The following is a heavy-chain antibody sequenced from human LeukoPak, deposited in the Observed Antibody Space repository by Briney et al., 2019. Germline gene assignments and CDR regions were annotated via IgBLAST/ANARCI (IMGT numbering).Heavy chain of an antibody. CDR2: INPNSGGT. J-gene: IGHJ3*02. CDR1: GYTFTGYY. CDR3: ARERVLMVYARSSDAFDI. D-gene: IGHD2-8*01. Sequence: PGASVKVSCKASGYTFTGYYMHWVRQAPGQGLEWMGWINPNSGGTNYAQKFQGRVTMTRDTSISTAYMELSRLRSDDTAVYYCARERVLMVYARSSDAFDIWGQGTMVTVSS. V-gene: IGHV1-2*02.